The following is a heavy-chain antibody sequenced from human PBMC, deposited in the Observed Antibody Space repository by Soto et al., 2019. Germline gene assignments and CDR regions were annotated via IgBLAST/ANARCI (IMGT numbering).Heavy chain of an antibody. CDR1: GFTFTSSA. V-gene: IGHV1-58*01. CDR3: AAEKTYYYDSSGYYPVF. D-gene: IGHD3-22*01. CDR2: IVVGSGNT. J-gene: IGHJ4*02. Sequence: GPSVKVSCKASGFTFTSSAVQWVRQARRQRLEWIGWIVVGSGNTNYAQKFQERVTITRDMSTSTAYMELSSLRSEDTAVYYCAAEKTYYYDSSGYYPVFWGQGTLVTVPQ.